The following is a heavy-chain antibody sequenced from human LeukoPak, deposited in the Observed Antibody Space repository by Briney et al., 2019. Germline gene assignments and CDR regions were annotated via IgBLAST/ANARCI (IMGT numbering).Heavy chain of an antibody. CDR1: GFSFGAYV. J-gene: IGHJ3*01. D-gene: IGHD1-26*01. CDR3: ARWWVGALKPGAFEV. CDR2: VSSNSYYI. V-gene: IGHV3-21*01. Sequence: AGGSLRLSCAASGFSFGAYVMDWVRQAPGKGLEWVSSVSSNSYYIYYADSVRGRFTISRDNAKNSVFLQMNSLRAEDTAIYYCARWWVGALKPGAFEVWGQGTMVTVS.